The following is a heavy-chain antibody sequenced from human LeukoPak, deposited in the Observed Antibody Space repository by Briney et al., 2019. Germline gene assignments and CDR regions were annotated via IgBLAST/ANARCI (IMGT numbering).Heavy chain of an antibody. CDR3: ARQSGSGRQALGY. Sequence: ASVKVSCKASGYTFSNYGISWVRQPPGLGLEWMGWTSYNGNTNYAQKFQDRVTMTTDTSTTTPYMELRSLESDDTPVYYCARQSGSGRQALGYWGQGTLVTVSS. CDR1: GYTFSNYG. J-gene: IGHJ4*02. V-gene: IGHV1-18*04. CDR2: TSYNGNT. D-gene: IGHD6-19*01.